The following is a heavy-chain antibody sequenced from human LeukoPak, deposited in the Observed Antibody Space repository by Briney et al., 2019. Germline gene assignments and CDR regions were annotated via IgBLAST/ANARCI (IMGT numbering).Heavy chain of an antibody. J-gene: IGHJ4*02. CDR1: GGSISSYY. V-gene: IGHV4-59*12. CDR2: IYYSGST. CDR3: ARRLVRGVIIDNFDY. Sequence: SETLSLTCTVSGGSISSYYWSWIRQPPGKGLEWIGYIYYSGSTNYNPSLKSRVTISVDTSKNQFSLKLSSVTAADTAVYYCARRLVRGVIIDNFDYWGQGTLVTVSS. D-gene: IGHD3-10*01.